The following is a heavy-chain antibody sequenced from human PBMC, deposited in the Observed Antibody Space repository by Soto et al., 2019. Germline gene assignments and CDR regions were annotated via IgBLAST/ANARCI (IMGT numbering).Heavy chain of an antibody. CDR2: IYYSGST. J-gene: IGHJ5*02. CDR1: GGSISSGGYY. Sequence: PSETLSLTCTVSGGSISSGGYYWSWIRQPPGKGLEWIGYIYYSGSTNYNPSLKSRVTISVDTSKNHFSLKLSSVTAADTAVYYCARLQRDPLNWFDPWGQGTLVTVSS. V-gene: IGHV4-61*03. D-gene: IGHD6-25*01. CDR3: ARLQRDPLNWFDP.